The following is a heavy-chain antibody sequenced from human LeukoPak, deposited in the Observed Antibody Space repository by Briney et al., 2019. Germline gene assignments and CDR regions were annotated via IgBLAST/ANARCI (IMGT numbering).Heavy chain of an antibody. V-gene: IGHV5-51*01. D-gene: IGHD2-2*01. CDR3: AVGGDYTTSCYRCFVY. J-gene: IGHJ4*02. CDR2: IYHDDSDT. Sequence: GGALKISCKGSGYSFKKYLFVLVRQLPGTSLECMGDIYHDDSDTSYSPSFQGQATVSPHKGLSTPYSKRSRLNAADTAMYYFAVGGDYTTSCYRCFVYWGQGTLVTV. CDR1: GYSFKKYL.